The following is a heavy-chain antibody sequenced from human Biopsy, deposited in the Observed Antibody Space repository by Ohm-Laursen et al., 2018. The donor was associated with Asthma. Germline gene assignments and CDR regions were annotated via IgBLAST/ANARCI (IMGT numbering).Heavy chain of an antibody. CDR3: VKDTYEDDYGYYTFDV. CDR2: IKTNRRGA. Sequence: SLRLSCAAYGFTFGNFAMSGARQAPGKGLEWVSTIKTNRRGADYPDPAKGRFTISRDDSKNTLYLQMSSLRAEDTAVYYCVKDTYEDDYGYYTFDVWGQGTLVTVSS. V-gene: IGHV3-23*01. D-gene: IGHD3-22*01. J-gene: IGHJ4*02. CDR1: GFTFGNFA.